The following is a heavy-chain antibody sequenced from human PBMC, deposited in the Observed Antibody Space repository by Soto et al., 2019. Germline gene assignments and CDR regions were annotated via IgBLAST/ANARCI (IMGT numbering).Heavy chain of an antibody. D-gene: IGHD3-10*01. CDR2: IRAKTNNYAT. CDR3: TLPVLLWFGDLWPPIS. CDR1: GFTFSASA. Sequence: EVQLVESGGGLVQPGGSLTLSCAASGFTFSASAMHWVRQASGKGLEWVGRIRAKTNNYATAYAASVEGRFTISRDDSKNTAYLQMNSLKTEDTAVYYCTLPVLLWFGDLWPPISWGQGTLVTVSP. V-gene: IGHV3-73*02. J-gene: IGHJ4*02.